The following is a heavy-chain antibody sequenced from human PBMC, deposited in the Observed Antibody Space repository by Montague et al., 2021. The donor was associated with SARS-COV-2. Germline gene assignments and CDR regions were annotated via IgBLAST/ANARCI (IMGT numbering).Heavy chain of an antibody. D-gene: IGHD6-13*01. CDR3: ARVGGGSSWYEVAFDI. CDR1: GGSISRYS. V-gene: IGHV4-59*01. Sequence: SETLSLTCTVSGGSISRYSWTWIRQPPGKGLEWIGYIYNSGSTNYNPSLTSRVTISVDTSKNQFSLKLSSVAAADTAVYYCARVGGGSSWYEVAFDIWGQGTMVTVSS. J-gene: IGHJ3*02. CDR2: IYNSGST.